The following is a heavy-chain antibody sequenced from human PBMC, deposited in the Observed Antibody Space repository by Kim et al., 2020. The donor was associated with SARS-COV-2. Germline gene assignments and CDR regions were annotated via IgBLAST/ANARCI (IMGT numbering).Heavy chain of an antibody. CDR3: ARERHDSSGYYNFAFDI. Sequence: SETLSLTCIVSGGSISSYYWSCIRQPPGKGLEWIGYIYYSGSTNYNPPLKSRVTISVDTSKNQFSLKLSSVTAADTAVYYCARERHDSSGYYNFAFDIWGQGTMVTVSS. D-gene: IGHD3-22*01. CDR1: GGSISSYY. V-gene: IGHV4-59*13. CDR2: IYYSGST. J-gene: IGHJ3*02.